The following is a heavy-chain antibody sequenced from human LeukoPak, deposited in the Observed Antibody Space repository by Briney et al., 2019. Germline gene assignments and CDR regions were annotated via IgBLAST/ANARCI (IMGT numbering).Heavy chain of an antibody. J-gene: IGHJ6*02. CDR1: GFTVSSNH. V-gene: IGHV3-53*01. Sequence: GGSLRLSCAVSGFTVSSNHMSWVRQAPGKGLEWVSVFYSGGDTHYADSVKGRFTISRDNSKNTLYLQMNSLRAEDTAVYYCARFSGWYDYYYYGMDVWGQGTTVTVSS. CDR3: ARFSGWYDYYYYGMDV. D-gene: IGHD6-19*01. CDR2: FYSGGDT.